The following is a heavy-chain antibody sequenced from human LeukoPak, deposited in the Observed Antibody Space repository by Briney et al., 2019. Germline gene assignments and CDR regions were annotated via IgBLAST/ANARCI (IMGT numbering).Heavy chain of an antibody. Sequence: GGSLRLSCAASGFTFSSYCMSWVRLAPGRGLEWVSGITGSGIDMEYPDSVKGRFTVSRDNSKSTLYLQMTSLRAEDTAVYYCVFGVRGIIPNLFDYWGQGTLVTVSS. CDR1: GFTFSSYC. V-gene: IGHV3-23*01. J-gene: IGHJ4*02. CDR2: ITGSGIDM. CDR3: VFGVRGIIPNLFDY. D-gene: IGHD3-10*01.